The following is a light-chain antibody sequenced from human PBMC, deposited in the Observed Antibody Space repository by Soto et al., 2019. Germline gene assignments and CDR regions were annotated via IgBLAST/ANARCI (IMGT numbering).Light chain of an antibody. CDR1: QSVSRK. V-gene: IGKV3-15*01. Sequence: EIVMTQSPATLSVSPGERATLSCRASQSVSRKLAWYQQTRGQAHRLLIYGASTRATGVPARFSGSGSGTEFTLTISHLHSEDFAVYHCQQYDKWPRTFGQGTNVEI. CDR3: QQYDKWPRT. CDR2: GAS. J-gene: IGKJ1*01.